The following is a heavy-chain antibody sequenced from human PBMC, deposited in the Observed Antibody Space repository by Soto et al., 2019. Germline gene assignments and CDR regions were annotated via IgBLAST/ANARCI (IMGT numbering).Heavy chain of an antibody. Sequence: SQTLSLNCAISWESVSSNSAAWNWIRQSPSRGLEWLGRTYYRSKWYNDYAVSVKSRITINPDTYKNQFSLQLNSVTPEDTAVYYCARRQMVYAKGYYYMDVWGKRTTVTVSS. D-gene: IGHD2-8*01. V-gene: IGHV6-1*01. CDR3: ARRQMVYAKGYYYMDV. CDR1: WESVSSNSAA. CDR2: TYYRSKWYN. J-gene: IGHJ6*03.